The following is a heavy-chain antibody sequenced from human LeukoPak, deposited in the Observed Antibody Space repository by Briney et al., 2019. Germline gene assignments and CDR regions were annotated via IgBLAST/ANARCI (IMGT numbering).Heavy chain of an antibody. D-gene: IGHD3-3*01. Sequence: PSETLSLTCTVSGGSISSYYWSWIRQPPGKGLEWIGYIYYSGSTNYNPSLKSRVTISVDTSKNQFSLKLSSVTAADTAVYYCARHGEFSYYDFWSGYPERSFDYWGQGTLVTVSS. CDR3: ARHGEFSYYDFWSGYPERSFDY. J-gene: IGHJ4*02. V-gene: IGHV4-59*08. CDR1: GGSISSYY. CDR2: IYYSGST.